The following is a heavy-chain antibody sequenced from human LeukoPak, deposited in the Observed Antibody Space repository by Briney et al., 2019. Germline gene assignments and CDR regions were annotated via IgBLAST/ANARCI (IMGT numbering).Heavy chain of an antibody. D-gene: IGHD3-16*02. CDR1: GFTFSSYE. J-gene: IGHJ6*02. CDR3: ARGHRLYGMDV. V-gene: IGHV3-48*03. CDR2: IGSSGINI. Sequence: PGGSLRLSCAASGFTFSSYEMSWVRQAPGKGLEWVSYIGSSGINIYYADSVKGRFTISRDNAKNSLYLQMNSLRAEDTAVYYCARGHRLYGMDVWGQGTTVTVSS.